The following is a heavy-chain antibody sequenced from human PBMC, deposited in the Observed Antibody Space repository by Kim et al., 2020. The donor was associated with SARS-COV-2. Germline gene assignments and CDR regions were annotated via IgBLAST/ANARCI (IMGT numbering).Heavy chain of an antibody. D-gene: IGHD5-12*01. J-gene: IGHJ6*03. CDR3: ARMVRVATIFHYYYYMDV. CDR2: MNPNSGNT. CDR1: GYTFTSYD. V-gene: IGHV1-8*01. Sequence: ASVKVSCKASGYTFTSYDINWVRQATGQGLEWMGWMNPNSGNTGYAQKFRGRVTMTRNTSISTAYMELSSLRSEDTAVYYCARMVRVATIFHYYYYMDVWGKGTTVTVSS.